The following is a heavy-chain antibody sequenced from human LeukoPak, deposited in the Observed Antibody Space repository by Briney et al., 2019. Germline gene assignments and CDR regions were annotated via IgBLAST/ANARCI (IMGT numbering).Heavy chain of an antibody. CDR2: INHSGST. Sequence: MTSETLSLTCAVYGGSFSGYYWSWLRQPPGKRLECIGEINHSGSTNYNPSLKSRVTIAVDTSKNQFSLKLSSVTAADTAVYYCARDSGEAEVPAAMFDYWGQGTLVTVSS. CDR1: GGSFSGYY. J-gene: IGHJ4*02. D-gene: IGHD2-2*01. CDR3: ARDSGEAEVPAAMFDY. V-gene: IGHV4-34*01.